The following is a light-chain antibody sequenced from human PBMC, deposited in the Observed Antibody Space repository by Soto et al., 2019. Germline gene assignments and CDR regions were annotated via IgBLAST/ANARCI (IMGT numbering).Light chain of an antibody. CDR3: QQSYSTPRIT. CDR2: RAS. J-gene: IGKJ5*01. CDR1: QSISSW. V-gene: IGKV1-5*03. Sequence: DIQMTQSPSTLSASVGDRVTITCRASQSISSWLAWYQQKPGKAPKLLIYRASSLESGVPSRFSGSGSGTDFTLTISSLQPEDFATYYCQQSYSTPRITFGQGTRLEIK.